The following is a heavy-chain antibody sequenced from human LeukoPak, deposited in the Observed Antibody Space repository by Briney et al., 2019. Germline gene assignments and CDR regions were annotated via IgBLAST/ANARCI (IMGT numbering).Heavy chain of an antibody. CDR1: GFSLSRDY. CDR2: ISSSGTTI. D-gene: IGHD2-15*01. J-gene: IGHJ4*02. V-gene: IGHV3-48*03. CDR3: ARGYCSGGSCYGGDY. Sequence: GGSLRLSCVVSGFSLSRDYISWVRQAPGKGLEWVSYISSSGTTIYYAERRFTISRDNAKNSLYLLMNSLRAGDTAIYYCARGYCSGGSCYGGDYWGQGTLVTVSS.